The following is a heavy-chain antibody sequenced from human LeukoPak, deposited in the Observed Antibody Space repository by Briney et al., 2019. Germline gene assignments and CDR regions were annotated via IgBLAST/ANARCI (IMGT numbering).Heavy chain of an antibody. CDR3: ARGSFTYYYDSSGYYYGVPFDY. D-gene: IGHD3-22*01. V-gene: IGHV1-69*13. Sequence: SVKVSCKASGGTFSSYAISWVRQAPGQGLEWMGGIIPIFGTANYAQKFQGRVTITADESTSTAYMELSSLRSDDTAVYYCARGSFTYYYDSSGYYYGVPFDYWGQGTLVTVSS. CDR1: GGTFSSYA. CDR2: IIPIFGTA. J-gene: IGHJ4*02.